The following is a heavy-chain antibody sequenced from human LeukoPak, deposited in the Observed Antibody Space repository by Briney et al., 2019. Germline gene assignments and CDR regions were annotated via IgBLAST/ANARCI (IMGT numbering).Heavy chain of an antibody. CDR1: GGSFSGYY. J-gene: IGHJ4*02. Sequence: SETLSLTCAVYGGSFSGYYWSWIRQPPGKGLEWIGEINHSGSSTYNPSLKSRVIISVDTSKNQFSLKLSSVTAADTAVYYCARLSSSWYIGSRSSGGWVDYWGQGTLVTVSS. CDR3: ARLSSSWYIGSRSSGGWVDY. D-gene: IGHD6-13*01. V-gene: IGHV4-34*01. CDR2: INHSGSS.